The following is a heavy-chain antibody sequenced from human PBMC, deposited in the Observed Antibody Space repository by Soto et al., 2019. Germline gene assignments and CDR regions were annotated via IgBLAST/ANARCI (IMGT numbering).Heavy chain of an antibody. CDR1: GYTFTGYY. D-gene: IGHD3-10*01. Sequence: ASVKFSGKGSGYTFTGYYMHWVRQAPGQGLEWMGWINPNSGGTNYAQKFQGWVTMTRDTSISTAYMELSRLRSDDTAVYYCARSLFGELLNAFDIWGQGTMVTVSS. V-gene: IGHV1-2*04. CDR2: INPNSGGT. J-gene: IGHJ3*02. CDR3: ARSLFGELLNAFDI.